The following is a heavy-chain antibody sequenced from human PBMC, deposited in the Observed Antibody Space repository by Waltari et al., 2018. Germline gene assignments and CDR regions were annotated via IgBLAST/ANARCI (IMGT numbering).Heavy chain of an antibody. D-gene: IGHD5-12*01. CDR3: ARVGYSGYDLVFDY. CDR2: IGSAGDT. V-gene: IGHV3-13*01. J-gene: IGHJ4*02. Sequence: EVQLVESGGGLVQPGGSLRLSCVASDFTFSSYDMHWVRQATGKGLEWVSGIGSAGDTDYSGSVKGRFTISRENAKNSLYLQMNSLRAEDTAVYYCARVGYSGYDLVFDYWGQGTLVTVSS. CDR1: DFTFSSYD.